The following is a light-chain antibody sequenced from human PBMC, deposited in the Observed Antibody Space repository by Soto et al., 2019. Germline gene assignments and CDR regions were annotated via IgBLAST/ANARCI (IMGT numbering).Light chain of an antibody. CDR2: WAS. J-gene: IGKJ5*01. Sequence: DIVMTQSPDSLAVSLGERATINCKSSQSVLYSSNNKNYLGWYQQKTGQPPKLLIYWASTRESGVPDRFSGTGSGKDFTLTISGLRAEDVAVYYCQQYYSSPVTFGQGTRLPIK. CDR3: QQYYSSPVT. CDR1: QSVLYSSNNKNY. V-gene: IGKV4-1*01.